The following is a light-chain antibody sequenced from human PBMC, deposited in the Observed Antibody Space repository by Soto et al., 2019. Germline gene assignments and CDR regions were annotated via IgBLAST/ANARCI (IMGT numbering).Light chain of an antibody. CDR3: QQRSNWPVT. CDR2: DAS. CDR1: QSVSSY. V-gene: IGKV3-11*01. Sequence: EIVLTQSPATLSLSPGERATLSCRASQSVSSYLAWYQQKPGQTPRLLIYDASNRATDIPARFSGSGSGTDFTLTSSSLEPEDFAVYYCQQRSNWPVTFGQGTRVEIK. J-gene: IGKJ1*01.